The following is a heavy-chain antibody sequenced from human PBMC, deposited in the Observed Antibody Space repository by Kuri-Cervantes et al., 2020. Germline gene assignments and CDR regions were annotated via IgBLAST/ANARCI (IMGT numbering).Heavy chain of an antibody. CDR1: GFTFSSYA. D-gene: IGHD3/OR15-3a*01. CDR3: ARDYQPYGTGYYNYGMDV. J-gene: IGHJ6*02. V-gene: IGHV3-30-3*01. Sequence: GESLKISCAASGFTFSSYAMHWVRQAPGKGLEWVAVISYDGSNKYYADSVKGRFTISRDNSKNTLYLQMNSLRDEDTAVYYCARDYQPYGTGYYNYGMDVWGQGTTVTVSS. CDR2: ISYDGSNK.